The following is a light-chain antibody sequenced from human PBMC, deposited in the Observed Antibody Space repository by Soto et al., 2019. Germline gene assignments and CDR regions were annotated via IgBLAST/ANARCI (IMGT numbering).Light chain of an antibody. V-gene: IGKV3-15*01. CDR3: QQYSNWPRT. J-gene: IGKJ1*01. CDR1: QNIRSD. CDR2: GAS. Sequence: ELVMTQYQATMSVSRGERVPVCRRAGQNIRSDLAWYQQKPGQAPRLLMYGASIRATGIPARFSGSGSGTDFTLTISSLQSEDLAVYYCQQYSNWPRTFGQGTKVDIK.